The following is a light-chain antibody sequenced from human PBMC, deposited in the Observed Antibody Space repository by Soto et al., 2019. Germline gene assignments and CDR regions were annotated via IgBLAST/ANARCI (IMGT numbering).Light chain of an antibody. CDR3: QQIYTNPLFT. CDR1: QGISNY. CDR2: GAF. V-gene: IGKV1-39*01. Sequence: DIQMTQSPSSLSASVGDRVTITCRTSQGISNYLNWYQQKPGKAPKFLIYGAFSLQSGVPSRFSGSGSGTEFNLTISSLQPEDFATYYCQQIYTNPLFTFGPGTKVDIK. J-gene: IGKJ3*01.